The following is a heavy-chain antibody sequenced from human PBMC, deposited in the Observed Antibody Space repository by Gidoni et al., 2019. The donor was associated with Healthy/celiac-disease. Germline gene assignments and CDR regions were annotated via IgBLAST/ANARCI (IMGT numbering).Heavy chain of an antibody. J-gene: IGHJ5*02. Sequence: QITLNDSGPTLVKPPQPLTLTCTFSGFSLSTSGVGVGWIRKPPGKALEWLALIYWDDDKRYSPSLKSRLTINKDTSKNQVVLTMTNMDPVDTATYYCAHSVSWFDPWGQGTLVTVSS. V-gene: IGHV2-5*02. D-gene: IGHD2-8*01. CDR2: IYWDDDK. CDR3: AHSVSWFDP. CDR1: GFSLSTSGVG.